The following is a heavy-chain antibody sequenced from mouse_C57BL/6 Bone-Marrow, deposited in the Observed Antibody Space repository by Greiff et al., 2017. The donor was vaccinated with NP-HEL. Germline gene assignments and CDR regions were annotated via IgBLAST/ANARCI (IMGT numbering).Heavy chain of an antibody. CDR2: ISDGGSYT. J-gene: IGHJ4*01. Sequence: DVQLVESGGGLVKPGGSLKLSCAASGFTFSSYAMSWVRQTPEKRLEWVATISDGGSYTYYPDNVKGRFTISRDNAKNNLYLQMSHLKSEDTAMYYCAREIYYYGSSSLYYAMDYWGQGTSVTVSS. CDR3: AREIYYYGSSSLYYAMDY. V-gene: IGHV5-4*01. D-gene: IGHD1-1*01. CDR1: GFTFSSYA.